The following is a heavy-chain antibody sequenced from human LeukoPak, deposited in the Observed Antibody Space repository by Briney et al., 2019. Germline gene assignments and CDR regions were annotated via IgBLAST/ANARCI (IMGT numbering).Heavy chain of an antibody. CDR1: GYTFTGHD. D-gene: IGHD1-26*01. Sequence: ASVKVSCKASGYTFTGHDMHWVRQAPGQGLEWMGWINPDSGVTNYAQKFQGWVTMTRDTSISTAYMELNRLRSDDTAVYYCARDIVAKWPGFGSWEVYFDYWGQGTLVTVSS. CDR3: ARDIVAKWPGFGSWEVYFDY. CDR2: INPDSGVT. V-gene: IGHV1-2*04. J-gene: IGHJ4*02.